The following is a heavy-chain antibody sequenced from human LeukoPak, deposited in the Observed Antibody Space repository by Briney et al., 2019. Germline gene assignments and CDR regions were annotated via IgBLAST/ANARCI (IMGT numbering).Heavy chain of an antibody. D-gene: IGHD3-16*02. CDR2: INHSGST. Sequence: PSETLSLTCAVYGGSFSGYYWSWIHQPPGKGLEWIGEINHSGSTNYNPSLKSRVTISVDTSKNQFSLKLSSVTAADTAVYYCAGSFLTDGYYYYGMDVWGQGTTVTVSS. J-gene: IGHJ6*02. CDR3: AGSFLTDGYYYYGMDV. CDR1: GGSFSGYY. V-gene: IGHV4-34*01.